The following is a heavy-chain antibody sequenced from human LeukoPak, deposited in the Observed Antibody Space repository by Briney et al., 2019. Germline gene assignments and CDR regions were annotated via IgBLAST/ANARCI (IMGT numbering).Heavy chain of an antibody. CDR1: GYTFTSYG. CDR2: ISAYNGNT. V-gene: IGHV1-18*01. J-gene: IGHJ4*02. CDR3: ARVGIVVVIDFDY. D-gene: IGHD3-22*01. Sequence: ASVKVSCKASGYTFTSYGISWVRQAPGQGLEWMGWISAYNGNTNYAQKLQGRVTMTTDTSTSTAYIELRSLRSDDTAVYYCARVGIVVVIDFDYWGQGTLVTVSS.